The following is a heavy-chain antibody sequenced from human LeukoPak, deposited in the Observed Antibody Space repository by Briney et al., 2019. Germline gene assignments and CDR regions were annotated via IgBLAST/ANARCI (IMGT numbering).Heavy chain of an antibody. CDR1: GFTFSSYS. J-gene: IGHJ5*02. Sequence: PGGSLRLSCAASGFTFSSYSMNWVRQAPGKGLESVSSISSSSSYIYYADSVKGRFTISRDNAKNSLYLQMNSLRAEDTAVYYCARDEGIAVFDPWGQGTLVTVSS. V-gene: IGHV3-21*01. D-gene: IGHD6-19*01. CDR2: ISSSSSYI. CDR3: ARDEGIAVFDP.